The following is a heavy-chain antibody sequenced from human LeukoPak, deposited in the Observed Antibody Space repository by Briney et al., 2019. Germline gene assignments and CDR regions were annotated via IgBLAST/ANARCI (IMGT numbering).Heavy chain of an antibody. D-gene: IGHD5-18*01. CDR3: ARDAPGNTALDY. J-gene: IGHJ4*02. Sequence: PGGFLRLSCAASGFTFISYWMHWVRQAPGKGLVWVSRINGYGSSTDFADSVKGRFTISRDNAKNTLYLQMNSLRAEDTAVYYCARDAPGNTALDYWGQGTLVTVSS. CDR2: INGYGSST. V-gene: IGHV3-74*01. CDR1: GFTFISYW.